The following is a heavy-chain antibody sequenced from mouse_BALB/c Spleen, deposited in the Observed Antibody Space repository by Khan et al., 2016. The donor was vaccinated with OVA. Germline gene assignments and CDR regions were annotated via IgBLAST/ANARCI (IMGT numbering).Heavy chain of an antibody. Sequence: QVQLKESGAELVKPGASVKLSCKASGYTFTSYYIYWVQQRPGQGLEWIGEINPNNGGTNFNEKFKIKATLIADNSSSTVYMQLISLTSEDSAVYYCTRDGDGYYGYEYWGQGTLVTVSA. D-gene: IGHD2-3*01. CDR1: GYTFTSYY. J-gene: IGHJ3*01. CDR3: TRDGDGYYGYEY. V-gene: IGHV1S81*02. CDR2: INPNNGGT.